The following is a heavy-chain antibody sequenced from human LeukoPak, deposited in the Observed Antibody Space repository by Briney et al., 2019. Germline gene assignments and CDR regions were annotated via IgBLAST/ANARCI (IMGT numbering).Heavy chain of an antibody. D-gene: IGHD4-17*01. CDR2: ISGSGGST. Sequence: GGSLRLSCAASGFTFNTYAMTWVRQAPGKGLEWVSGISGSGGSTYYADSVKGRFTISRDNSKNTLYLQMNSLRAEDTAVYSCAKSSSTVTTLNYFDYWGQGTLVTVSS. CDR3: AKSSSTVTTLNYFDY. J-gene: IGHJ4*02. V-gene: IGHV3-23*01. CDR1: GFTFNTYA.